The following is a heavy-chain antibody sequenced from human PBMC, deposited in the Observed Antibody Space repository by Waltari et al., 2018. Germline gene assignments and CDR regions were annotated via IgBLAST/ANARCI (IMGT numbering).Heavy chain of an antibody. Sequence: QVQLQESGPGLVKPSETLSLTCTVSGGSISSYYWSWIRQPAGKGLEWIGRIYTSGSTNDNPPLKSRVPMSVDTSKNQFSLKLSSVTAADTAVYYCARARLGGSSSSWGPYYYYMDVWGKGTTVTISS. J-gene: IGHJ6*03. CDR3: ARARLGGSSSSWGPYYYYMDV. CDR1: GGSISSYY. CDR2: IYTSGST. V-gene: IGHV4-4*07. D-gene: IGHD6-6*01.